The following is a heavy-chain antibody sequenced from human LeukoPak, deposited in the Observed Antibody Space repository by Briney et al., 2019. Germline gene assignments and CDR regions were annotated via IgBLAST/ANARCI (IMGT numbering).Heavy chain of an antibody. Sequence: ASVKVSCKASGYTFTSYDINWVRQATGQGLEWMGWKNPNSGNTGYAQKFQGRVTMTRNTSISTAYMELSSLRSEDTAVYYCARRAAGRGAWFDPWGQGTLVTVSS. CDR1: GYTFTSYD. CDR2: KNPNSGNT. V-gene: IGHV1-8*01. D-gene: IGHD6-13*01. CDR3: ARRAAGRGAWFDP. J-gene: IGHJ5*02.